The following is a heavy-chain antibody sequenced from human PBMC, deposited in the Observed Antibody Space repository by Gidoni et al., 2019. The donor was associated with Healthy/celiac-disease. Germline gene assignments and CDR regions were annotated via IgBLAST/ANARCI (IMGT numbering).Heavy chain of an antibody. CDR3: AKTGPTGPFDY. CDR2: ISCNSGSI. V-gene: IGHV3-9*01. CDR1: GCTFDDYA. D-gene: IGHD1-7*01. J-gene: IGHJ4*02. Sequence: EVQLVESGGGLVQPGRSLRLSCAAYGCTFDDYAMHWVRQAPGKGLGWFSGISCNSGSIGYADSWKCRFTISSDNAKNSLYLQMNSLRAEDTALYYCAKTGPTGPFDYWVQGTLVTVSS.